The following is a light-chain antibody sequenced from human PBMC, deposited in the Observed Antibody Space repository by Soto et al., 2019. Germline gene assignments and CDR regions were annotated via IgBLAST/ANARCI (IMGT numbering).Light chain of an antibody. CDR2: DAS. J-gene: IGKJ1*01. CDR3: QQYNSYPWT. Sequence: DIQMTLSPSTLSASVGDRVYIPCRASQSITNRLAWYQQKPGKAPKLVIYDASSLESGVPSRFSGSGSGTEFTLTISTLQPDDSATYYCQQYNSYPWTFGQGTKVDIK. V-gene: IGKV1-5*01. CDR1: QSITNR.